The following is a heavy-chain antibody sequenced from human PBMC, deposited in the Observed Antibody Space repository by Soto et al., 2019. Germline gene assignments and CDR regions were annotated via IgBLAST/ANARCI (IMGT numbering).Heavy chain of an antibody. D-gene: IGHD1-7*01. Sequence: PSETLSLTCTVSGGSISSSSYYWGWIRQPPGKGLEWIGSIYYSGSTYYNPSLKSRVTISVDTSKNQFSLKLSSVTAADTAVYYCARHERFLELRVYGMDVWGQGTTVTVSS. V-gene: IGHV4-39*01. CDR2: IYYSGST. CDR1: GGSISSSSYY. CDR3: ARHERFLELRVYGMDV. J-gene: IGHJ6*02.